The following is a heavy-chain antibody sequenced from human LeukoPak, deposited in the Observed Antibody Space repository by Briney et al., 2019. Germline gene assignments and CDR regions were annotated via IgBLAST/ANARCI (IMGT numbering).Heavy chain of an antibody. CDR3: AKVLEYYDILTGYYTVYFDY. Sequence: GGSLRLSCAASGFTFDDYAMHWVRHAPGKGLEWVSLISGDGGSTYYADSVKGRFTTSRDNSKNSLYLQMNSLRTEDTALYYCAKVLEYYDILTGYYTVYFDYWGQGTLVTVSS. CDR1: GFTFDDYA. J-gene: IGHJ4*02. V-gene: IGHV3-43*02. CDR2: ISGDGGST. D-gene: IGHD3-9*01.